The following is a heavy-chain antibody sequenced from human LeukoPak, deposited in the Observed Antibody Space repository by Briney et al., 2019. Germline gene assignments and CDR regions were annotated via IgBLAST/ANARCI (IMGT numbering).Heavy chain of an antibody. CDR3: ARGGGTTVTGDAFDI. D-gene: IGHD4-17*01. Sequence: ASVKVSCKASGYTFTGYYMHWVRQAPGQGLEWMGWINPNSGGTNYAQKFQGWVTMTRDTSISTAYMELSRLRSDDTAVYYCARGGGTTVTGDAFDIWGQGTMVTVSS. J-gene: IGHJ3*02. CDR2: INPNSGGT. V-gene: IGHV1-2*04. CDR1: GYTFTGYY.